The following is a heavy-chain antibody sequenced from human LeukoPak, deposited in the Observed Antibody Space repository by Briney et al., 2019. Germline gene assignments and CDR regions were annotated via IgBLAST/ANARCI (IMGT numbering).Heavy chain of an antibody. J-gene: IGHJ4*02. CDR1: GFTFNGDG. CDR3: AKDGSWGLDY. D-gene: IGHD1-26*01. V-gene: IGHV3-23*01. CDR2: LSGSGDTT. Sequence: SGGSLRLSCTASGFTFNGDGRSWVRQAPGKGLEWVSALSGSGDTTYYADSVKGRFTISRDNSKHTLYLQMNSLRVEDTAIYYCAKDGSWGLDYWGQGTLVTVSS.